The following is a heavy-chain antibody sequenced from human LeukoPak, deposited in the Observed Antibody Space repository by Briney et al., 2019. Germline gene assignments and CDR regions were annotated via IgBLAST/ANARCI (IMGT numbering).Heavy chain of an antibody. J-gene: IGHJ4*02. CDR3: ARGPRYSGSPVEY. Sequence: SETLSLTCTVCGRSISNYYWNWVRQPPGTPLEWIGYIYYSGSTNYNPSLKSRVTISVDTSKNQLSLNLNSVTAADTAVYYCARGPRYSGSPVEYWGQGTLVTVSA. V-gene: IGHV4-59*01. D-gene: IGHD1-26*01. CDR1: GRSISNYY. CDR2: IYYSGST.